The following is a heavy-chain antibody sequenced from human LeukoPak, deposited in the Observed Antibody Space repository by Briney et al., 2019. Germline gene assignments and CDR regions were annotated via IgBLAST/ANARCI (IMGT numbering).Heavy chain of an antibody. J-gene: IGHJ3*02. CDR2: IYDSGST. D-gene: IGHD3-22*01. Sequence: SETLSLTCTVSGGSIRSSYYYWGWIRQPPGKGLEWIGSIYDSGSTYYNPSLKSRVTISVDTSKNQFSLKLNSVTAADTAVYYCARFSSGYYYGAFDIWGQGTMVTVSS. V-gene: IGHV4-39*01. CDR3: ARFSSGYYYGAFDI. CDR1: GGSIRSSYYY.